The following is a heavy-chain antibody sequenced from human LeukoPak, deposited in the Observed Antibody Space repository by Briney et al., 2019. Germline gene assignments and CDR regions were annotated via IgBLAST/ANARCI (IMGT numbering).Heavy chain of an antibody. J-gene: IGHJ3*02. Sequence: QPGGSLRLARAASGFTVSRNYMSWVRQAPGKGLEWVSVISSGGNTYYTDSVKGRFTISRDNSKNTLYLQMSSLRVEDTAVYYCARNDRGAFDIWGQGTMVTVSS. D-gene: IGHD3-22*01. V-gene: IGHV3-53*01. CDR2: ISSGGNT. CDR3: ARNDRGAFDI. CDR1: GFTVSRNY.